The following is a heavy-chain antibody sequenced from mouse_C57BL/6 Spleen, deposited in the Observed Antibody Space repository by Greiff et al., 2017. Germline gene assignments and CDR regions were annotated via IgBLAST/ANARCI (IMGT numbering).Heavy chain of an antibody. V-gene: IGHV1-72*01. CDR2: IDPNSGGT. D-gene: IGHD2-4*01. CDR3: STNDYDGNYAIDY. J-gene: IGHJ4*01. CDR1: GYTFTSYW. Sequence: QVQLQQPGAELVKPGASVKLSCKASGYTFTSYWMHWVKQRPGRGLEWIGRIDPNSGGTKYNQKFKSKAILTVDKPSSTAYMQISSRTSEDSAVYYWSTNDYDGNYAIDYWGQGTSVTVSS.